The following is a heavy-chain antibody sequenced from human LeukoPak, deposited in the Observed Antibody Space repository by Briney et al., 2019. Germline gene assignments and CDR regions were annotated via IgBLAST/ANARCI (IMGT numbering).Heavy chain of an antibody. J-gene: IGHJ4*02. V-gene: IGHV4-34*01. Sequence: SETLSLTCAVYGGSFSGYYWSWIRQPPGKGLEWIGEINHSGSTNYNRSLKSRVTISVDTSKNQFSLKLSSVTAADTAVYYCARGPAYYVWGSYRSRPLDYWGQGTLVTVSS. D-gene: IGHD3-16*02. CDR2: INHSGST. CDR1: GGSFSGYY. CDR3: ARGPAYYVWGSYRSRPLDY.